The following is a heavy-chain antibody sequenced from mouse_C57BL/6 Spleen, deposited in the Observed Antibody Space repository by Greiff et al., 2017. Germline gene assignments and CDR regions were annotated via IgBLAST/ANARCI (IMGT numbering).Heavy chain of an antibody. D-gene: IGHD1-1*01. V-gene: IGHV1-9*01. CDR3: ARGGSTVVSTEFDD. CDR1: GYTFTGYW. J-gene: IGHJ2*01. Sequence: QVQLQQSGAGLMKPGASVKLSCKATGYTFTGYWIAWVKQRPGHGLEWIGEILPGSGSTNYNEKFKGKATFTADTSSNTAYMQLSSLTTEDSAIYYCARGGSTVVSTEFDDWGQGTTLTVSS. CDR2: ILPGSGST.